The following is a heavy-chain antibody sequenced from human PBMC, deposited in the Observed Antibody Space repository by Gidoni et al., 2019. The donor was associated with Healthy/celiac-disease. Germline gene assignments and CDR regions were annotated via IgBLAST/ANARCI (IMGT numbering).Heavy chain of an antibody. D-gene: IGHD4-17*01. Sequence: QVQLVESGGGVVQPGRSLRLSCAASGFTFSSYGMHWVRQAPGKGLEVVAVISYDGSNKYYADSVKGRFTISRDNSKNTLYLQMNSLRAEDTAVYYCAKQRVTTHFDYWGQGTLVTVSS. V-gene: IGHV3-30*18. CDR1: GFTFSSYG. CDR2: ISYDGSNK. CDR3: AKQRVTTHFDY. J-gene: IGHJ4*02.